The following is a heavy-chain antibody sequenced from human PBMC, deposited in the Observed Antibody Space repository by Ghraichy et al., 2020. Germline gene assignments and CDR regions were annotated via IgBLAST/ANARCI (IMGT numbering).Heavy chain of an antibody. Sequence: SCTVFGDSLTNHYWNWIRQPPGKGLEWLGYLYYNANANYKPSLKSRLNISVDTSKNQVFLKLSSVTAADTAVYYCARGGLVTPRLWGQGTLVTVSS. CDR2: LYYNANA. D-gene: IGHD4-23*01. J-gene: IGHJ4*02. CDR3: ARGGLVTPRL. CDR1: GDSLTNHY. V-gene: IGHV4-59*11.